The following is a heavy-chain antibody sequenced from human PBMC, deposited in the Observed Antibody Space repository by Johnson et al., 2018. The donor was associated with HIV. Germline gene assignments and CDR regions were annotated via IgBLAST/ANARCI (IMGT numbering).Heavy chain of an antibody. D-gene: IGHD2/OR15-2a*01. CDR3: ARDKYYLTAITRSAFDI. CDR2: IKQDGSDT. V-gene: IGHV3-7*05. Sequence: VQLVESGGGLVQPGGSLRLSCSASEFTFRDYWMAWVRQAPGRGLEWVANIKQDGSDTYYLDSVKGRFTISRDNTKNSLFLQMDTLRAGDTAVYYCARDKYYLTAITRSAFDIWGQGTMVTVSS. J-gene: IGHJ3*02. CDR1: EFTFRDYW.